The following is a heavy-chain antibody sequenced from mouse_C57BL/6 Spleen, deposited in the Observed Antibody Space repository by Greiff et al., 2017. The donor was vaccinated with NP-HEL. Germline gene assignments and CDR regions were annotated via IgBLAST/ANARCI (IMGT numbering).Heavy chain of an antibody. D-gene: IGHD4-1*01. Sequence: QVQLQQSGAELVRPGTSVKLSCKASGYTFTSYWMHWVKQRPGQGLEWIGVIDPSDSYTNYNQKFKGKATLTVDTSSSTAYMQLSSLTSEDSAVDYCARNWDVSWFAYWGQGTLVTVSA. CDR1: GYTFTSYW. CDR3: ARNWDVSWFAY. V-gene: IGHV1-59*01. J-gene: IGHJ3*01. CDR2: IDPSDSYT.